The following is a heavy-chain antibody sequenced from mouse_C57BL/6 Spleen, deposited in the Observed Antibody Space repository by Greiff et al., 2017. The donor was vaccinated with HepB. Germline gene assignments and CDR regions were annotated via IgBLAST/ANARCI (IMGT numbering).Heavy chain of an antibody. CDR2: ISYDGSN. Sequence: EVKLQESGPGLVKPSQSLSLTCSVTGYSITSGYYWNWIRQFPGNQLEWMVYISYDGSNNYNPSLKNRILITRDTSKNQFFLKLNSVTTEDTATYYCARDIAGYDYAMDYWGQGTSVTVSS. J-gene: IGHJ4*01. D-gene: IGHD2-2*01. CDR1: GYSITSGYY. CDR3: ARDIAGYDYAMDY. V-gene: IGHV3-6*01.